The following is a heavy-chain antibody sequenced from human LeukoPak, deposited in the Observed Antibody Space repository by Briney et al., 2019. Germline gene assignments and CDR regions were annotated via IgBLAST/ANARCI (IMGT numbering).Heavy chain of an antibody. J-gene: IGHJ6*02. CDR1: GGTFSSYA. CDR2: IIPILGIA. D-gene: IGHD2-2*02. V-gene: IGHV1-69*04. Sequence: GASVKVSCKASGGTFSSYAISWVRQAPGQGLEWMGRIIPILGIANYAQKFQGRVTITADKSTSTAYMELSSLRSEDTAVYYCARDPQVVVPAAIADYYYGMDVWGQGTTVTVSS. CDR3: ARDPQVVVPAAIADYYYGMDV.